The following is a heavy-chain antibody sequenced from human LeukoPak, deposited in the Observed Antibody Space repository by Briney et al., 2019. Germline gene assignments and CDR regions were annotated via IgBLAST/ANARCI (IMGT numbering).Heavy chain of an antibody. CDR2: IKQDGSEK. J-gene: IGHJ4*02. D-gene: IGHD3-3*01. V-gene: IGHV3-7*01. Sequence: GGSLRLSCAASGFTFSSYWMSWVRQAPGKGLEWVANIKQDGSEKYYVDSVKGRFTISRDNAKNSLYLQMNSLRAEDTAVYYCARTLRELWVLEWLFGYWGQGTLVTASS. CDR3: ARTLRELWVLEWLFGY. CDR1: GFTFSSYW.